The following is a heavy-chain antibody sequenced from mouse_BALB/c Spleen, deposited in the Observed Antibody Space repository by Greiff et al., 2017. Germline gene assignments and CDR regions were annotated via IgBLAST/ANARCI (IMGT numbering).Heavy chain of an antibody. V-gene: IGHV5-9-4*01. J-gene: IGHJ4*01. D-gene: IGHD2-14*01. CDR2: ISSGGSYT. CDR1: GFTFSSYA. Sequence: DVKLVESGGGLVKPGGSLKLSCAASGFTFSSYAMSWVRQSPEKRLEWVAEISSGGSYTYYPDTVTGRFTISRDNAKNTLYLEMSSLRSEDTAMYYCARNYYRYDGYAMDYWGQGTSVTVSS. CDR3: ARNYYRYDGYAMDY.